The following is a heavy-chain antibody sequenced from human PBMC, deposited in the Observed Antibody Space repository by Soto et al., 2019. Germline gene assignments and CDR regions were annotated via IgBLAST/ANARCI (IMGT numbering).Heavy chain of an antibody. V-gene: IGHV1-46*01. CDR1: GYTFTSYY. CDR2: INPSGGST. Sequence: ASVKVSCKASGYTFTSYYMHWVRQAPGQGLEWMGIINPSGGSTSYAQKFQGRVTMTRDMSTSTVYMELSSLRSEDTAVYYCARAGIAVAGTALINYYYYYGMDVWGQGTTVTVSS. CDR3: ARAGIAVAGTALINYYYYYGMDV. D-gene: IGHD6-19*01. J-gene: IGHJ6*02.